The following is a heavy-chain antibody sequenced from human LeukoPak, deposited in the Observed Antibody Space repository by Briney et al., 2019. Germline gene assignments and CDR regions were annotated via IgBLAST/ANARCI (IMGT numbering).Heavy chain of an antibody. V-gene: IGHV3-48*03. CDR3: ARGQLWFGVNDAFDI. J-gene: IGHJ3*02. CDR1: GFTFSSYE. CDR2: ISSSGSTI. Sequence: PGGSLRLSCAASGFTFSSYEMNWVRQAPGKGLEWVSYISSSGSTIYYADSVKGRFTISRDNAKNSLYLQMNSLRAEDTAVYYCARGQLWFGVNDAFDIWGQGTMVTVSS. D-gene: IGHD3-10*01.